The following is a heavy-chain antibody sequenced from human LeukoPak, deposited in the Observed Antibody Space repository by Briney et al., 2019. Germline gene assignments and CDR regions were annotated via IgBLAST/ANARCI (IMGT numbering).Heavy chain of an antibody. J-gene: IGHJ6*03. Sequence: PSETLSLTCAVSGGSINSGDYYWSWIRQPAGKGLEWIGRIYTSGTTNYNPSLRSRVTISADMSKNQFSLNLSSVTAADTAVYFCARELIVTVTKGTFYHYYMDVWGKGTTVIVSS. CDR2: IYTSGTT. V-gene: IGHV4-61*02. CDR3: ARELIVTVTKGTFYHYYMDV. D-gene: IGHD2-2*01. CDR1: GGSINSGDYY.